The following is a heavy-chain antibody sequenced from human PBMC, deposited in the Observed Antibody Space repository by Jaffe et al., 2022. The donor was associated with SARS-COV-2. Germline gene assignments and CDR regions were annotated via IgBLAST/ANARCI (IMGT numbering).Heavy chain of an antibody. V-gene: IGHV3-30-3*01. J-gene: IGHJ4*02. CDR2: ISYDGSNK. Sequence: QVQLVESGGGVVQPGRSLRLSCAASGFTFSSYAMHWVRQAPGKGLEWVAVISYDGSNKYYADSVKGRFTISRDNSKNTLYLQMNSLRAEDTAVYYCARDWWELLGLFDYWGQGTLVTVSS. D-gene: IGHD1-26*01. CDR3: ARDWWELLGLFDY. CDR1: GFTFSSYA.